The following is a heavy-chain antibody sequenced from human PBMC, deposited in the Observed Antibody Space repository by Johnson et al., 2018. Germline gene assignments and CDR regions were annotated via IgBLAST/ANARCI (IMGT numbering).Heavy chain of an antibody. Sequence: QVQLQQWGAGLLKPSETLSLTCAVYGGSFSGYYWSWIRQPPGKGLEWIGEINHSGSTNYNPSLKSRVPISVDTSKNPFSLKLRSVTAGETAVYYCARGRMGRLVAYYDYGMDVWGQGTTVTVAS. CDR2: INHSGST. CDR3: ARGRMGRLVAYYDYGMDV. D-gene: IGHD2-8*02. CDR1: GGSFSGYY. V-gene: IGHV4-34*01. J-gene: IGHJ6*02.